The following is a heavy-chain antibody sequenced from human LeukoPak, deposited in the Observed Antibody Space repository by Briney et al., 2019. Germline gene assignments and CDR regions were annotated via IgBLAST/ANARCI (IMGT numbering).Heavy chain of an antibody. Sequence: SETLSLTCTVSGGSISGSSYYWGWIRQPPGTGLEWIGSIYYSGSTYYNPSLKSRVTISVDTSKNQFPLKLSSVTAADTAVYYCARDYELFDYWGQGTLVTVSS. D-gene: IGHD3-3*01. CDR1: GGSISGSSYY. CDR3: ARDYELFDY. CDR2: IYYSGST. V-gene: IGHV4-39*06. J-gene: IGHJ4*02.